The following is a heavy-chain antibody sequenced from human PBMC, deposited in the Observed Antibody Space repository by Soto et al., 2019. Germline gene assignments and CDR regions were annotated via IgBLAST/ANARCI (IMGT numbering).Heavy chain of an antibody. Sequence: QVQLVQSGAEVKKPGASVKVSCKASGYTFTSYAMHWVRQAPGQRLEWMGWFNAGNGNTKYSQKFQGRVTITRDTSASTAYLELSSLRSEDTAVYYCARDWGQWRVPASYYYYYMDVWGKGTTVTVSS. CDR3: ARDWGQWRVPASYYYYYMDV. V-gene: IGHV1-3*01. CDR2: FNAGNGNT. CDR1: GYTFTSYA. J-gene: IGHJ6*03. D-gene: IGHD6-19*01.